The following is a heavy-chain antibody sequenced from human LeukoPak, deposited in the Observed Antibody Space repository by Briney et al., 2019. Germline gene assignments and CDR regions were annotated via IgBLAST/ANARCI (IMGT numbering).Heavy chain of an antibody. J-gene: IGHJ6*02. V-gene: IGHV3-23*01. Sequence: GGSLRLSCAASGFTFSSYTMNWVRQAPGKGLEWVSAISGSGGSTYYADSVKGRFTISRDNSKNTLYLQMNSLRAEDTAVYYCATLPPWFGELWNHYYYYGMDVWGQGTTVTASS. CDR3: ATLPPWFGELWNHYYYYGMDV. CDR1: GFTFSSYT. D-gene: IGHD3-10*01. CDR2: ISGSGGST.